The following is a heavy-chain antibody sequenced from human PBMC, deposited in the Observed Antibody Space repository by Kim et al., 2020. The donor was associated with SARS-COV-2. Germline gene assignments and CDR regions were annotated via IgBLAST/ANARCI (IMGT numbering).Heavy chain of an antibody. V-gene: IGHV4-34*01. D-gene: IGHD6-13*01. CDR1: GGSFSGYY. Sequence: SETLSLTCAVYGGSFSGYYWSWIRQPPGKGLEWIGEINHSGSTNYNPSLKSRVTISVDTSKIQFSLKLSSVTAADKAVYYCARQVLAAAGGRFDYWGQGT. J-gene: IGHJ4*02. CDR3: ARQVLAAAGGRFDY. CDR2: INHSGST.